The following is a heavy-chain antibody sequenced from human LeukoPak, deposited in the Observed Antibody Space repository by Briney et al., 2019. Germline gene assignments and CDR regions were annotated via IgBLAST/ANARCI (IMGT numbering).Heavy chain of an antibody. Sequence: SETLSLTCAVYGGPLSGYSWNWIRQPPGKGLEWIGEINHNGYTNYNPSLESRVTISVDTSKNQFSLKVYSLTAADTAVYFCARAGTGDRSAVFDYWGQEILVTVSS. J-gene: IGHJ4*02. V-gene: IGHV4-34*01. D-gene: IGHD7-27*01. CDR1: GGPLSGYS. CDR3: ARAGTGDRSAVFDY. CDR2: INHNGYT.